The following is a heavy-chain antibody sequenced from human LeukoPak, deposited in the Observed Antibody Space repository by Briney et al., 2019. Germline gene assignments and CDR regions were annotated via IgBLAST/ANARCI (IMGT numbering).Heavy chain of an antibody. V-gene: IGHV3-33*01. CDR1: GFTFSSYG. D-gene: IGHD6-19*01. J-gene: IGHJ4*02. CDR3: ARGPPYSSGWYLFDY. CDR2: IWYDGSNK. Sequence: GGSLRLSCATSGFTFSSYGMHWVRQAPGKGLEWVAVIWYDGSNKYYADSVKGRFTISRDNSKNTLYLQMNSLRAEDTAVYYCARGPPYSSGWYLFDYWGQGTLVTVSS.